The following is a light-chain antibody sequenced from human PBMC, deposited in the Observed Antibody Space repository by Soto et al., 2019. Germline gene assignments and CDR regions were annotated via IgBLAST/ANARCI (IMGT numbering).Light chain of an antibody. J-gene: IGLJ1*01. CDR3: CSYTSSSTLAYV. V-gene: IGLV2-14*01. CDR1: SSDVGGHNY. CDR2: EVS. Sequence: QSVLTQPASVSGSPGQSITISCGGTSSDVGGHNYVSWYQQHPGKAPKLIIYEVSNRPSGVSNRFSGSKSGNTASLTISGLQAEDEVDYYCCSYTSSSTLAYVFGTGTKVTVL.